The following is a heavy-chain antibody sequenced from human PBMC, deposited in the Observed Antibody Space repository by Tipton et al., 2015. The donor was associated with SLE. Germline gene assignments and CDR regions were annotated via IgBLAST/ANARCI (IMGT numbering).Heavy chain of an antibody. J-gene: IGHJ4*02. CDR1: GGSISSYY. V-gene: IGHV4-59*01. CDR2: IYYSGST. Sequence: TLSLTCTVAGGSISSYYWTWIRQPPGKELEWIGYIYYSGSTNYNPSLKSRATMSVDTSKNQFSLKLSSVTAADTAVYYCARGPPRLVWYYFDYWGQGTLVTVSS. CDR3: ARGPPRLVWYYFDY. D-gene: IGHD3-16*01.